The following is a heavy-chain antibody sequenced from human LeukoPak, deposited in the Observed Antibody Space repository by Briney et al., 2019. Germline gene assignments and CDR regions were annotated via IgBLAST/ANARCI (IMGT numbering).Heavy chain of an antibody. CDR3: AKDSSVWVVGAISFFDY. V-gene: IGHV3-30*18. CDR1: GFTFSNYG. D-gene: IGHD1-26*01. J-gene: IGHJ4*02. CDR2: ISYDGSPK. Sequence: GGSLRLSCAASGFTFSNYGMHWVRQAPGKGLEWVAAISYDGSPKYYADSVKGRFTSSRDNSKNTLYLQMNSLRPEDTAVYYCAKDSSVWVVGAISFFDYWGQGTLVTVSS.